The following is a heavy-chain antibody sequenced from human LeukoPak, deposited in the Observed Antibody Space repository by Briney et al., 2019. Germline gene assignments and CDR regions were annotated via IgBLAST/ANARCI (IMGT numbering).Heavy chain of an antibody. V-gene: IGHV7-4-1*02. D-gene: IGHD4-17*01. CDR2: INTNTGNP. CDR3: ARDRGDYAHYYYAMDV. J-gene: IGHJ6*02. CDR1: VYTFTSYV. Sequence: ASVKVSCKASVYTFTSYVMNWVRQAPGQGLEWMGWINTNTGNPTYAQGFTGRFVFSLDTSVSTAYLQINSLKAEDTAVYYCARDRGDYAHYYYAMDVWGQGTTVTVSS.